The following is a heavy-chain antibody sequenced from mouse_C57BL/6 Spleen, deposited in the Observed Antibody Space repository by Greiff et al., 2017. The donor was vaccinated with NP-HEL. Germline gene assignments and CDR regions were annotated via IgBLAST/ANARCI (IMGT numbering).Heavy chain of an antibody. CDR3: ARRGEGYFDV. CDR2: INPNNGGT. CDR1: GYTFTDYY. J-gene: IGHJ1*03. Sequence: EVQLQQSGPELVKPGASVKISCKASGYTFTDYYMNWVKQSHGKSLEWIGDINPNNGGTSYNQKFKGKATLTVDKSSSTAYMELRSLTSEDSAVYYCARRGEGYFDVWGTGTTVTVSS. V-gene: IGHV1-26*01.